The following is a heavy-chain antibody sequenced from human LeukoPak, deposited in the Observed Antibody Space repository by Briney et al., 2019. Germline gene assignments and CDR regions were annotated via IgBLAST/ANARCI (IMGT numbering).Heavy chain of an antibody. CDR1: GYTFTSYG. Sequence: ASVKVSCKASGYTFTSYGISWVRQAPGQGVEWMGWISAYNGNTNYAQTLQGRVTMTTDTSTSTAYMELRSLRSDDTAVYYCARDFPYSSSLDAFDIWGQGTMVTVSS. CDR3: ARDFPYSSSLDAFDI. J-gene: IGHJ3*02. D-gene: IGHD6-13*01. V-gene: IGHV1-18*01. CDR2: ISAYNGNT.